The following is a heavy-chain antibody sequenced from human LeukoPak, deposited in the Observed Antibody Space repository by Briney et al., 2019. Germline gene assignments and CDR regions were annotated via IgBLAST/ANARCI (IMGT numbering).Heavy chain of an antibody. J-gene: IGHJ3*02. CDR3: ARDLAVPAYYYEGGDAFDI. V-gene: IGHV4-4*07. CDR1: GGSISSYY. Sequence: SETLSLTCTVSGGSISSYYWSWIRQPAGKGLESIGRIYTSGSTNYNPSLKSRVTMSVDTSKNQFSLKLSSVTAADTAVYYCARDLAVPAYYYEGGDAFDIWGQGTMVTVSS. D-gene: IGHD3-22*01. CDR2: IYTSGST.